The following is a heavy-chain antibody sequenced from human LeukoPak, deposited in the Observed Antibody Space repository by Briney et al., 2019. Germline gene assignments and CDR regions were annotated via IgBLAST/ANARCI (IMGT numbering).Heavy chain of an antibody. CDR3: ARDKTPLYCSSTSCYFRYYFDY. CDR1: GFTFSSYA. D-gene: IGHD2-2*01. V-gene: IGHV3-74*01. J-gene: IGHJ4*02. CDR2: INSDGSST. Sequence: GGSLRLSCAASGFTFSSYAMSWVRQTPGKGPVWVSRINSDGSSTSYADSVKGRFTISRDNSKNTLYLQMNSLRAEDTAVYYCARDKTPLYCSSTSCYFRYYFDYWGQGTLVTVSS.